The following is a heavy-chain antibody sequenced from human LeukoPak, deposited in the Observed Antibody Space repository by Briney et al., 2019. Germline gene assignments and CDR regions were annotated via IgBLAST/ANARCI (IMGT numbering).Heavy chain of an antibody. D-gene: IGHD2-2*01. CDR1: GYTFTGYY. CDR3: ARGLSQVVVVPAAMLFGWFDP. V-gene: IGHV1-2*02. CDR2: INPNSGGT. J-gene: IGHJ5*02. Sequence: ASVKVSCKASGYTFTGYYMHCVRQAPGQRLEWMGWINPNSGGTKYAQKFQGRVTMTRDTSISTAYMELSRLRSDDTGVYYCARGLSQVVVVPAAMLFGWFDPWGEGTLVTVSS.